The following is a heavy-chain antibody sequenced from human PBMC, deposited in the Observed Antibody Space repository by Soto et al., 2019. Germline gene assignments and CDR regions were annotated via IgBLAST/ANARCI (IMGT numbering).Heavy chain of an antibody. D-gene: IGHD2-15*01. CDR2: IRGFSPYT. Sequence: EVQLVESGGGLVKPGGSLRLSCVASGFTFRTYTMNWVRQAPGKWLEWVSGIRGFSPYTFYAESVKGRFTISRDNAKNSLYLQMNSLGVEDTAVYYCARDRGYDAHDYYYNAMDVWGQGTTVTVSS. CDR1: GFTFRTYT. V-gene: IGHV3-21*01. CDR3: ARDRGYDAHDYYYNAMDV. J-gene: IGHJ6*02.